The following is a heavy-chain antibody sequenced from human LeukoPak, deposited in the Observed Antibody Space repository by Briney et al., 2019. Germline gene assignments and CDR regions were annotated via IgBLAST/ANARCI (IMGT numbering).Heavy chain of an antibody. Sequence: TGGSLRLLCAASGFTFSDYAMQRVSPAPGKELEWVTVISHVGSNKYYVHSVKALFTISRDNSKNTLYLPMNSLRAEDTPVYFCARPNCSSGSCPNRGGYYYYYMYICGKRTTVTASS. CDR1: GFTFSDYA. V-gene: IGHV3-30*01. J-gene: IGHJ6*03. CDR3: ARPNCSSGSCPNRGGYYYYYMYI. D-gene: IGHD2-15*01. CDR2: ISHVGSNK.